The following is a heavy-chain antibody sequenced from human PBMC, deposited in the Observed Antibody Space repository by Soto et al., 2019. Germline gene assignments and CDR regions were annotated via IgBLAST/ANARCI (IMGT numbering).Heavy chain of an antibody. CDR1: GDSVASNSAA. V-gene: IGHV6-1*01. D-gene: IGHD3-22*01. Sequence: SQTLSLTCAISGDSVASNSAAWHWVRQSPSRGLEWLGRTYYRSKWFNDYALSVKSRITINPDTSKNQFSLHLNSVTPEDTAVYYCARGDTSNSSGFYSWFDPWGQGTLVTVS. J-gene: IGHJ5*02. CDR2: TYYRSKWFN. CDR3: ARGDTSNSSGFYSWFDP.